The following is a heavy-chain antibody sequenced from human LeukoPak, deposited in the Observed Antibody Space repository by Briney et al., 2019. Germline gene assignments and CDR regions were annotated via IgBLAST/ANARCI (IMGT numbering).Heavy chain of an antibody. V-gene: IGHV1-8*03. J-gene: IGHJ4*02. CDR3: ARVVDSSSWYRFHY. CDR2: MNPNSGKT. D-gene: IGHD3-22*01. Sequence: ASVKVSCKPSGYTFTMHGINWVSQATGQGLEWMGWMNPNSGKTGYAQKFQGRVTLTRNTSISTADMELSSLRSEDTAVYYCARVVDSSSWYRFHYWGQGTLVTVSS. CDR1: GYTFTMHG.